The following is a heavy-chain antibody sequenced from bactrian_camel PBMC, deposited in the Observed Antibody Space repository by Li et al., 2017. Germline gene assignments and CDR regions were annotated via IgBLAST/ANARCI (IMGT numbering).Heavy chain of an antibody. CDR1: FFILDDLE. Sequence: HVQLVESGGDLVQTGGSLRLSCKPSFFILDDLEMAWYRQTPGNECELVASITGDGVTYYTDAVKGRFTISRNNAKNTLYLQMNSLKTEDIAVYYCATDRSYSGSWFGYWGQGTQVTVS. V-gene: IGHV3S53*01. J-gene: IGHJ6*01. CDR3: ATDRSYSGSWFGY. CDR2: ITGDGVT. D-gene: IGHD2*01.